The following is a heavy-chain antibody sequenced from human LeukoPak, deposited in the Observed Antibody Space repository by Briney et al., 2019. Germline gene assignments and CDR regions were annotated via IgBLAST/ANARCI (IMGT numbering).Heavy chain of an antibody. V-gene: IGHV4-39*01. D-gene: IGHD1/OR15-1a*01. CDR3: ARMMYGDGWNRYYFHP. Sequence: SETLSLICSISGGFIVSSTYYWGWIRQPRGKGQEWIGNVFYSGSTSYNPSLKSRVTISVDTSKNQFSLRLTSPPAADTAVYYCARMMYGDGWNRYYFHPWGQGTLVTVSS. CDR2: VFYSGST. J-gene: IGHJ4*02. CDR1: GGFIVSSTYY.